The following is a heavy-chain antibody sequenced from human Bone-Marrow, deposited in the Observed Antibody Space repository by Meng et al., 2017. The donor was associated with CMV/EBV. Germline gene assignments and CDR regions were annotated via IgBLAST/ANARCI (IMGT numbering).Heavy chain of an antibody. V-gene: IGHV2-5*01. D-gene: IGHD3-3*01. J-gene: IGHJ5*02. Sequence: KPTQTLTLTCTFSGFSLSTSGVGVGWIRQPPGKALEWLALIYWNDDKRYSPSLKSRLTITKDTSKNQVVLTMTNMDPVDTATYYCAQSKLRFLEWLLSENWFDPWGQGTLVTVSS. CDR1: GFSLSTSGVG. CDR3: AQSKLRFLEWLLSENWFDP. CDR2: IYWNDDK.